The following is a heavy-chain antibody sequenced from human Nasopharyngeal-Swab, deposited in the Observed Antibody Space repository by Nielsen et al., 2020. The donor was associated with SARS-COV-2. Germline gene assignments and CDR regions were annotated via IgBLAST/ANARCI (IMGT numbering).Heavy chain of an antibody. CDR2: IYSGGSST. Sequence: GGSLRLSCAASGFTFSSYAISWVRQAPGKGLEWVSVIYSGGSSTYYADSVKGRFTISRDNSKNTLYLQMNSLRAEDTAVYYCAKGGEAGQRFLEWLYYFDYWGQGTLVTVSS. CDR3: AKGGEAGQRFLEWLYYFDY. J-gene: IGHJ4*02. D-gene: IGHD3-3*01. V-gene: IGHV3-23*03. CDR1: GFTFSSYA.